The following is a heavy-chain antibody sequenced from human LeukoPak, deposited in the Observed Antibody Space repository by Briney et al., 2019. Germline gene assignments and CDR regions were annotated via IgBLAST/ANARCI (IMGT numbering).Heavy chain of an antibody. V-gene: IGHV3-30-3*01. Sequence: GGSLRLSCAASGFTFSSYAMHWVRQAPGKGLEGVAVISYDGSNKYYADSVKGRFTISRDNSKNTLYLQMNSLRAEDTAVYYCAKEIVVVPVDAFDIWGQGTMVTVSS. CDR1: GFTFSSYA. CDR2: ISYDGSNK. J-gene: IGHJ3*02. CDR3: AKEIVVVPVDAFDI. D-gene: IGHD2-2*01.